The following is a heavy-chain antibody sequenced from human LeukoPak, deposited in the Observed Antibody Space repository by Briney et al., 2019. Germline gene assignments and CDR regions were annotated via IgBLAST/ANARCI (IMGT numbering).Heavy chain of an antibody. CDR3: AKDHRGYCDSSGYGYYYGMDV. J-gene: IGHJ6*04. CDR2: ISYDGSNK. D-gene: IGHD3-22*01. CDR1: GFTFSSYG. Sequence: GRSLRLSCAASGFTFSSYGMHWVRQAPGKGLEWVAVISYDGSNKYYADSVKGRFTISRDNSKNTLYLQMNSLRAEDTAVYYCAKDHRGYCDSSGYGYYYGMDVWGKGTTVTVSS. V-gene: IGHV3-30*18.